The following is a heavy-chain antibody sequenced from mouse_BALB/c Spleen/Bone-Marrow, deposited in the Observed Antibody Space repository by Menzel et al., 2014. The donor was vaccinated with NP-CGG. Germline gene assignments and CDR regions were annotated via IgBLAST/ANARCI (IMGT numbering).Heavy chain of an antibody. J-gene: IGHJ3*01. CDR2: ISGGGSYT. Sequence: EVQLVESGGGLVKSGGSLKLSCAASGFSFNRYGMSWVRQTPEKRLEWVATISGGGSYTFYPDSVKGRFTISRDNAKNNLYLQLSSLRSEDTALYYCARHAYYDQTEVSFVYWGQGTLVTVSA. D-gene: IGHD2-4*01. CDR3: ARHAYYDQTEVSFVY. V-gene: IGHV5-9-2*01. CDR1: GFSFNRYG.